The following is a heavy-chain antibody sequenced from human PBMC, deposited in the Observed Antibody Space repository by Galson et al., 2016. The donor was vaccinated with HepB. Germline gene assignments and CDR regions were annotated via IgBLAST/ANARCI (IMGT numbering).Heavy chain of an antibody. D-gene: IGHD3-16*01. CDR1: GDTFTSYA. V-gene: IGHV1-69*13. Sequence: SVKVSCKASGDTFTSYAFDWVRQAPGQALEWMGGILPLFQTPTYAQKFAGRVSITADGSSNRVYLQLSGLKSDDTAVYYCARSYLPGHRGEYDWGFYHWGQGTQVTVSS. J-gene: IGHJ4*02. CDR2: ILPLFQTP. CDR3: ARSYLPGHRGEYDWGFYH.